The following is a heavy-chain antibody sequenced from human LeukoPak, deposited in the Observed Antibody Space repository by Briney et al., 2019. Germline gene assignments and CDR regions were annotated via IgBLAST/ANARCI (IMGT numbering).Heavy chain of an antibody. J-gene: IGHJ4*02. Sequence: GGSLRLSCAASGSIFDDYGMSWVRQAPGKGLDWVSGINWNGGSTGYADSVKGRFTISRDNAKNSLYLQMNSLRAEDTALYYCARSSHNNYWYFDYWGQGTLVTVSS. CDR1: GSIFDDYG. D-gene: IGHD1-1*01. V-gene: IGHV3-20*04. CDR2: INWNGGST. CDR3: ARSSHNNYWYFDY.